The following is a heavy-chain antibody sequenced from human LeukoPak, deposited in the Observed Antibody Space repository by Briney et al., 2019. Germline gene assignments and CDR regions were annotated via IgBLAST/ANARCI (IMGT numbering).Heavy chain of an antibody. CDR1: GGSISSYY. D-gene: IGHD3-22*01. Sequence: SETLSLTCTVSGGSISSYYWSWIRQPPGKGLEWIGYIYYRGSTNYNPSLKSRVTISVDTSKNQFSLKLSSVTAADTAVYYCARDYYDSSGFGAFDIWGQGTVVTVSS. CDR3: ARDYYDSSGFGAFDI. V-gene: IGHV4-59*01. J-gene: IGHJ3*02. CDR2: IYYRGST.